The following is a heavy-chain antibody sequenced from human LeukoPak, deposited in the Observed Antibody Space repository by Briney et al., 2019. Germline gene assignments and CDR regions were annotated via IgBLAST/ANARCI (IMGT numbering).Heavy chain of an antibody. CDR2: ISSGSSSI. D-gene: IGHD2-2*01. CDR1: GFTFSSYS. V-gene: IGHV3-48*01. Sequence: PGGSLRLSCAASGFTFSSYSVNWVRQAPGKGLEWVSYISSGSSSIYYADSVKGRFTISRDNAKNSLYLQMNSLRAEDTTVYYCARDRWYCSSTSCYGYYFDYWGQGTLVTVSS. CDR3: ARDRWYCSSTSCYGYYFDY. J-gene: IGHJ4*02.